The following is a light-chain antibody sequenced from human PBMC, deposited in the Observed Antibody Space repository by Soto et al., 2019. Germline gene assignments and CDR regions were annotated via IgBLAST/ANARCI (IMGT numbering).Light chain of an antibody. CDR2: SNN. CDR1: SSNIGSHT. J-gene: IGLJ2*01. Sequence: QSVLTQPPSASGTPGQRITISCSGSSSNIGSHTVNWHQQVPGTAPKLLIYSNNQRPSGVPDRFSGSKSGTSASLAISGLQSEDEADYYCAAWDDSLPNVVFGGGTKLTVL. V-gene: IGLV1-44*01. CDR3: AAWDDSLPNVV.